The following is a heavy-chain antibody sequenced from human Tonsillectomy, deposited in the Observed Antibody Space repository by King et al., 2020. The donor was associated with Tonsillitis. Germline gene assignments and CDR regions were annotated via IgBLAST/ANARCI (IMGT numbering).Heavy chain of an antibody. V-gene: IGHV1-2*02. CDR3: ARGQRLDY. Sequence: QLVQSGAEVEKPGASVKVSCKASGYTFTDYYISWVRQAPGQGLEWMGWINPNSGGTYYAQRFQGRVTMTRDTSISTAYMELSRLTSDDTAVYYCARGQRLDYWGQGTLVTVSS. CDR2: INPNSGGT. J-gene: IGHJ4*02. CDR1: GYTFTDYY. D-gene: IGHD5-18*01.